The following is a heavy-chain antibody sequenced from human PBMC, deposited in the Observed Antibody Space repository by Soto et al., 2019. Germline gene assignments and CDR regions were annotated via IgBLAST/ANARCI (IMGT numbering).Heavy chain of an antibody. CDR1: GYRFASYW. V-gene: IGHV5-51*01. J-gene: IGHJ6*02. CDR3: VRQGSSGYYYYGMDV. D-gene: IGHD3-10*01. CDR2: IYPGDSDT. Sequence: GESLKISCKGSGYRFASYWIAWVRQVPGRGLEWMGIIYPGDSDTKYSPSFQGLVTMSVDKSTSTAYLQWNSLKAADTAVYYCVRQGSSGYYYYGMDVWGQGTTVTVSS.